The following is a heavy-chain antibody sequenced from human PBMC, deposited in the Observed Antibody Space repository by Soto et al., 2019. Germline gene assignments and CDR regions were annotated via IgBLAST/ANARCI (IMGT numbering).Heavy chain of an antibody. CDR3: VRDLWGIAVAGTFEY. J-gene: IGHJ4*02. CDR2: ISGSGGTT. Sequence: PGGSLRLSCAASGFTFSSYAMSWVRQAPGKGLEWVSAISGSGGTTYYADSVKGRFTISRDNSKNTLYLQMNSLRAEDTAVYYCVRDLWGIAVAGTFEYWGQGTLVTVSS. D-gene: IGHD6-19*01. V-gene: IGHV3-23*01. CDR1: GFTFSSYA.